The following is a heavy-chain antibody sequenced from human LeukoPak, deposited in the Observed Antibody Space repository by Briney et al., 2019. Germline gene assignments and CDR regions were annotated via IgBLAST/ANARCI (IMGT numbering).Heavy chain of an antibody. CDR2: ISGSGGST. CDR1: GFTFSSYA. Sequence: GASLRLSCAASGFTFSSYAMSWVRQAPGKGLEWVSAISGSGGSTYYADSVKGRFTISRDNSKNTLYLQMNSLRAEDTAVYYCAKVGDVDTAIHYWGQGTLVTVSS. J-gene: IGHJ4*02. V-gene: IGHV3-23*01. CDR3: AKVGDVDTAIHY. D-gene: IGHD5-18*01.